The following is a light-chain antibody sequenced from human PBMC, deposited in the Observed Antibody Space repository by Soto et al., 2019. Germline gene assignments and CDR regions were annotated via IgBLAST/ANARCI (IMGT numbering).Light chain of an antibody. Sequence: QSALTQPASVSGSPGQSITISCTGTSSNVGGSNSVSWYQQHPGKAPKLMIYDVSNWPSGVSNRFSGSKSGNTASLTISGLHAEDEADYYCSSYSTISSTPVVFGGGTKLTVL. J-gene: IGLJ2*01. CDR3: SSYSTISSTPVV. V-gene: IGLV2-14*01. CDR1: SSNVGGSNS. CDR2: DVS.